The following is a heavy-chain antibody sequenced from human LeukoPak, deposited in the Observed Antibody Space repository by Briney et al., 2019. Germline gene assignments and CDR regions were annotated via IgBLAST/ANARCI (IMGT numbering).Heavy chain of an antibody. J-gene: IGHJ4*02. CDR1: GFTFSSYA. V-gene: IGHV3-23*01. CDR3: AKVSTDSRGYYQK. CDR2: ISATGGST. D-gene: IGHD3-22*01. Sequence: GGSLRLSCAASGFTFSSYAMSWVRQAPGKGLEWVSTISATGGSTYYADSLKGRFTASRDNSKNTLYLQMNSLRAEDTAVHYCAKVSTDSRGYYQKWGQGTLVTVSS.